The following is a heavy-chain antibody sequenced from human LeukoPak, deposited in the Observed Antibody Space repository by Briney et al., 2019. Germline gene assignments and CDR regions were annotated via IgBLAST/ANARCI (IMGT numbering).Heavy chain of an antibody. J-gene: IGHJ4*02. D-gene: IGHD2/OR15-2a*01. Sequence: SSISSSSPYIYYADSVKGRFTISRDNARNALYLQMNGLRAEDTAVYYCARGSWQFTYYFDYWGQGTLVTLSS. CDR2: ISSSSPYI. CDR3: ARGSWQFTYYFDY. V-gene: IGHV3-21*01.